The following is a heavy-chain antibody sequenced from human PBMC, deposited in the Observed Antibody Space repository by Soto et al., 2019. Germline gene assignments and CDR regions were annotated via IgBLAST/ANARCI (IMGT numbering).Heavy chain of an antibody. J-gene: IGHJ6*02. CDR1: GITFSSYW. Sequence: EVQLVESGGGSVQPGGSLRLSCAASGITFSSYWMHWVRQDPGKGLEWVSRITTDGSITNYADSVKGRFTISRDNAKNTLYLQMNSLRVEDTAVYYCVRVYSSSPGGHGLNVWGQGTTVTVSS. CDR2: ITTDGSIT. CDR3: VRVYSSSPGGHGLNV. V-gene: IGHV3-74*01. D-gene: IGHD6-6*01.